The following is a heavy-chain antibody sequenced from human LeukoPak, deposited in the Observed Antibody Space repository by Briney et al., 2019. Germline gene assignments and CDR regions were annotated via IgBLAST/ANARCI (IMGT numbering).Heavy chain of an antibody. V-gene: IGHV3-30*01. CDR1: GFTFSGYA. D-gene: IGHD2-21*02. CDR2: ISYDGSNK. CDR3: ARDSIINHIVVVTAIWYFQH. J-gene: IGHJ1*01. Sequence: PTGRSLRLSCAASGFTFSGYAMHWVRQAPGKGLEWVAVISYDGSNKYYADSVKGRFTISRDNSKNTLYLQMNSLRAEDTAVYYCARDSIINHIVVVTAIWYFQHWGQGTLVTVSS.